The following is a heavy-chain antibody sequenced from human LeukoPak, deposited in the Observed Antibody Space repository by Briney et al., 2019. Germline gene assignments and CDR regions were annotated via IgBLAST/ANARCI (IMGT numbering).Heavy chain of an antibody. CDR2: ISSSSSYI. CDR3: ARDDRPDILTGYRSYFDY. V-gene: IGHV3-21*01. D-gene: IGHD3-9*01. J-gene: IGHJ4*02. CDR1: GFTFSSYS. Sequence: GGSLRLSCAASGFTFSSYSMNWVRQAPGKGLEWVSSISSSSSYIYYADSVKGRFTISRDNAKNSLYLQMNSLRAEDTAVYYCARDDRPDILTGYRSYFDYWGQGTLVTVSS.